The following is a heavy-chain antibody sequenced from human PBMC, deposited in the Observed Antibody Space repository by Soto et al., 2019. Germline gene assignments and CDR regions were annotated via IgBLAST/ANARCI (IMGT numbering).Heavy chain of an antibody. CDR3: AKDREHQLIRGWSEP. CDR2: SSYDGSNE. Sequence: QVQLVESGGGVVQPGRSLRLSCAASGFTFRNYSMHWVRQAPGKGLEWVAVSSYDGSNEYYADSVKGRFTISRDDSKNTRDLKRNYLRDERRGGYYCAKDREHQLIRGWSEPRGQGTLVTVSP. J-gene: IGHJ5*02. V-gene: IGHV3-30*18. D-gene: IGHD1-26*01. CDR1: GFTFRNYS.